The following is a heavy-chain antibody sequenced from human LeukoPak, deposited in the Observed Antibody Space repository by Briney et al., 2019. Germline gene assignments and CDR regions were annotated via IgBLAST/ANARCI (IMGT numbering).Heavy chain of an antibody. V-gene: IGHV4-30-2*03. J-gene: IGHJ3*02. Sequence: SQTLSLTCTVSGGSISSGDYYWSWIRQPPGKGLEWIGSIYYSGSTYYNPSLKSRVTISVDTSKDQFSLKLSPVTAADTAVYYCARNELWNYSYAFDIWGQGTMVTVSS. CDR1: GGSISSGDYY. CDR3: ARNELWNYSYAFDI. D-gene: IGHD1-7*01. CDR2: IYYSGST.